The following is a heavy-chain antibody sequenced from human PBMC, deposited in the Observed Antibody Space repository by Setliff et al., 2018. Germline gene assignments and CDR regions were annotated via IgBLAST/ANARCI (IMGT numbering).Heavy chain of an antibody. Sequence: SETLSLTCAVSGYSISSGYYWGWIRQSPGKGLEWIGSIYRSGSTYYNPSLRSRVSITLDTSRNEFSLRLTSVTAADTAVYYCATELAYRSGYYVAETLDYWGQGALVTVSS. J-gene: IGHJ4*02. CDR3: ATELAYRSGYYVAETLDY. CDR2: IYRSGST. CDR1: GYSISSGYY. V-gene: IGHV4-38-2*02. D-gene: IGHD3-22*01.